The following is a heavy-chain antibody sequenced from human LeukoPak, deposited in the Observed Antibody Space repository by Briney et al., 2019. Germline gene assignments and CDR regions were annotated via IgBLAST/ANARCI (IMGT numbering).Heavy chain of an antibody. V-gene: IGHV3-30*18. Sequence: GGSLRLSCAASGFTFSSYGMHWVRQAPGKGLEWVAVISYDGSNKYYADSVKGRFTISRDNSKNTLYLQMNSLRAEDTAVYYCAKDHRPVAGMTPFDYWGQGTTVTVSS. CDR2: ISYDGSNK. CDR3: AKDHRPVAGMTPFDY. J-gene: IGHJ4*03. CDR1: GFTFSSYG. D-gene: IGHD6-19*01.